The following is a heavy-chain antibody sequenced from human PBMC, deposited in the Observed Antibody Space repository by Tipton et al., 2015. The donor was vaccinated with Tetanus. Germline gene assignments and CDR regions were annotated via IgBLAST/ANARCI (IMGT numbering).Heavy chain of an antibody. D-gene: IGHD1-26*01. V-gene: IGHV4-31*03. CDR2: IYYSGST. Sequence: TLSLTCTVSGGSISSGGYHWSWIRQHPGKGLEWIGEIYYSGSTYYNPSLKSRVTISVDTSKNQFSLKLNSVTAADTAVYYCARDQARGARGWNFFDCWGQGTLVTVSS. CDR1: GGSISSGGYH. CDR3: ARDQARGARGWNFFDC. J-gene: IGHJ4*02.